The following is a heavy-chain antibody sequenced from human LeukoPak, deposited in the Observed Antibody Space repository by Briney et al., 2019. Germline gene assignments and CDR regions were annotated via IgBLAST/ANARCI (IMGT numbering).Heavy chain of an antibody. Sequence: SETLSLTCAVYGGSFSGYHWNWIRQPPGKGLEWSGKINQLGSTNYNPSLKSRVTISADMSKNHFSLKLNSVPAADTAVYYCATGGGPDEDIVAVVAATQPPGGPDPLDYWGQGTLVTVSS. D-gene: IGHD2-15*01. CDR1: GGSFSGYH. J-gene: IGHJ4*02. CDR3: ATGGGPDEDIVAVVAATQPPGGPDPLDY. CDR2: INQLGST. V-gene: IGHV4-34*01.